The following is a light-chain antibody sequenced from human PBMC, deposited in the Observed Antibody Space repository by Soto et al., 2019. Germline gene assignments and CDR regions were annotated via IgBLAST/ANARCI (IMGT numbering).Light chain of an antibody. CDR2: HNT. Sequence: QSVLTQPPSASGTPGQRVTISCSGSSSNIGINYVYWYQHVPGTAPKLLIHHNTLRPSWVPDRFSGSKSGTSASLAISGLQSDDEADYYCAAWDDSLGAVVFGGGTKLTVL. V-gene: IGLV1-47*02. J-gene: IGLJ2*01. CDR1: SSNIGINY. CDR3: AAWDDSLGAVV.